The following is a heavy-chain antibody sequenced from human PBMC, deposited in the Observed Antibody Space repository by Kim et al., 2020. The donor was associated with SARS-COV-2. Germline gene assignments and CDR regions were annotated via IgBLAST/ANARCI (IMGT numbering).Heavy chain of an antibody. V-gene: IGHV3-21*01. Sequence: SYIYYASSVKGRFTISRDNAKNSLYLQMNSLRAEDTAVYYCARAPIAAAGYWGQGTLVTVSS. J-gene: IGHJ4*02. CDR2: SYI. CDR3: ARAPIAAAGY. D-gene: IGHD6-13*01.